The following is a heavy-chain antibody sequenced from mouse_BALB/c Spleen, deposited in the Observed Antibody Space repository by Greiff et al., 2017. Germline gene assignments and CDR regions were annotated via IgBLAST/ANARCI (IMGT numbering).Heavy chain of an antibody. CDR3: ASPPRDYWYFDV. Sequence: VQLQQSGAELAKPGASVKMSCKASGYTFTSYWMHWVKQRPGQGLEWIGYINPSTGYTEYNQKFKDKATLTADKSSSTAYMQLSSLTSEDSAVYYCASPPRDYWYFDVWGAGTTVTVSS. V-gene: IGHV1-7*01. CDR2: INPSTGYT. CDR1: GYTFTSYW. J-gene: IGHJ1*01.